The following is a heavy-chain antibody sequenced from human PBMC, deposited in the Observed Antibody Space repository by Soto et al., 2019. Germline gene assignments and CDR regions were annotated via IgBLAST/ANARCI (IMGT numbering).Heavy chain of an antibody. CDR3: VAAEQWLADLFDY. CDR1: RFTFSRYV. D-gene: IGHD6-19*01. CDR2: ISYEGTNK. Sequence: PGGTLRLSCSASRFTFSRYVMHWVRQAPGKGLDWVTLISYEGTNKKYAESVKGRFTISRDNSKYTVSLQMNTMRAEHTAVYYCVAAEQWLADLFDYWVHGTLVIV. J-gene: IGHJ4*01. V-gene: IGHV3-30-3*01.